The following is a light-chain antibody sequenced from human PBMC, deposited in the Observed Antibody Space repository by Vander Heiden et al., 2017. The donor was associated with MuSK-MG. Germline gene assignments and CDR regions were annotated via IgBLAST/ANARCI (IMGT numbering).Light chain of an antibody. CDR1: SSDLGTCDY. Sequence: QSALTQPASVSGSPGQSISISCSRTSSDLGTCDYVSWYQHHPGKGPKLIIYEVSNRPSGVSNRFSGSKSGNTASLTISGLQAEDEADYYCSSCTSSSTLVFGGGTKLTV. J-gene: IGLJ2*01. CDR3: SSCTSSSTLV. V-gene: IGLV2-14*01. CDR2: EVS.